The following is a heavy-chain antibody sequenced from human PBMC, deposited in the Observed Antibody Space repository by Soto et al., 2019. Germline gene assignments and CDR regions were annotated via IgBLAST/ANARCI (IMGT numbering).Heavy chain of an antibody. CDR2: IYYDGTT. CDR1: GDSISASTYY. Sequence: SETLSLTCIVSGDSISASTYYWGWVRQPPGEGLEWIGSIYYDGTTYSSPSLKSRVSLSVDTSRNQFSLKLTSVTAADTAVYYCSRHGVNSPFRFWGQGTMVTVS. J-gene: IGHJ3*01. CDR3: SRHGVNSPFRF. V-gene: IGHV4-39*01. D-gene: IGHD3-3*01.